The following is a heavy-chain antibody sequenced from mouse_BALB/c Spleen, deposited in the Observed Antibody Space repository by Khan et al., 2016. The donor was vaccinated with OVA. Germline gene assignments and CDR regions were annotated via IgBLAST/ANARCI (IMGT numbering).Heavy chain of an antibody. Sequence: EVELVESGGGLVQPGGSRKLSCAASGFTFSSFGMHWVRQAPEKGLEWVAYISSGSATIYYADIVKGRFTISRDNPKNTLFLQMSSLRSEDTAMSNCARSMITTWYFDVWGAGTTVTVSS. D-gene: IGHD2-4*01. CDR2: ISSGSATI. J-gene: IGHJ1*01. V-gene: IGHV5-17*02. CDR1: GFTFSSFG. CDR3: ARSMITTWYFDV.